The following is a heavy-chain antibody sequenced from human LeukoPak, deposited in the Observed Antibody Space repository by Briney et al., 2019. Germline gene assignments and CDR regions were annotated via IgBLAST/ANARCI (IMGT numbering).Heavy chain of an antibody. V-gene: IGHV3-73*01. CDR2: IRSKGNSYAT. J-gene: IGHJ4*02. CDR3: TRSLTYYYDRSGLDY. CDR1: GFTFSGSA. D-gene: IGHD3-22*01. Sequence: GGTLRLSCAASGFTFSGSAMHWVRQASGKGLEWVGRIRSKGNSYATAYAASVKGRFTISRDDSKNTAYPQMNSLKTEDTAVYYCTRSLTYYYDRSGLDYWGQGTLVTVSS.